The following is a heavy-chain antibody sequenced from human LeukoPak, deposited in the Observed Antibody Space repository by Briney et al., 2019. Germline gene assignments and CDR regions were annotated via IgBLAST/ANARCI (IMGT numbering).Heavy chain of an antibody. CDR3: ARDRYPKYYYDSSGQDREYFDY. J-gene: IGHJ4*02. CDR1: GFTFSSHS. D-gene: IGHD3-22*01. Sequence: GGSLRLSCAASGFTFSSHSMTWVRQAPGKGLEWVSSISSSSSYIYYADSVKGRFTISRDNAKNSLYLQMNSLRAEDTAVYYCARDRYPKYYYDSSGQDREYFDYWGQGTLVTVSS. V-gene: IGHV3-21*01. CDR2: ISSSSSYI.